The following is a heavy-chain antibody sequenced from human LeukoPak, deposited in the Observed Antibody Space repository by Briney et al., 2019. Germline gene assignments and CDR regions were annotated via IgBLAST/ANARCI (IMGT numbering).Heavy chain of an antibody. V-gene: IGHV3-30*18. CDR1: GFTFNNFG. Sequence: PGGSLRLSCAASGFTFNNFGMHWVRQAPGKGLEWVSVISYSGSVHFYADSVKGRFTISRDDSKTTVYLQMNSLRAEDTAIYYCAKGGWADNWGPGTLVSVSS. D-gene: IGHD3-16*01. CDR3: AKGGWADN. J-gene: IGHJ4*02. CDR2: ISYSGSVH.